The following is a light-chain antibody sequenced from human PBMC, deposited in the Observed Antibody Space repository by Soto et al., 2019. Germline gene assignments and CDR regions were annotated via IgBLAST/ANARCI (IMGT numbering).Light chain of an antibody. CDR1: QSVSSN. V-gene: IGKV3-20*01. CDR3: QQYGSSPQT. CDR2: GAS. J-gene: IGKJ1*01. Sequence: SVLTQSPGTLSLSPGERATLSCRASQSVSSNLAWYQQKPGQAPRLLIYGASSRATGIPDRFSGSGSGTDFTLTISRLEPEDFAVYYCQQYGSSPQTFGQGTKVDI.